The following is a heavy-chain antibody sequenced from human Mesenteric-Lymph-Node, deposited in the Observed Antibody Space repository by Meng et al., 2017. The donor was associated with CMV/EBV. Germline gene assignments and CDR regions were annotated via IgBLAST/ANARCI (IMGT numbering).Heavy chain of an antibody. V-gene: IGHV3-7*01. Sequence: GESLKISCATSGSTFSNYYISWVRQAPGKGLEWVANIKEDGSESNYVDSVKGRFIISRDNAKNSVSLQMNSLRGDDTAVYYCARWGGLTTVTPFWGQGTLVTVSS. J-gene: IGHJ4*02. CDR3: ARWGGLTTVTPF. D-gene: IGHD4-17*01. CDR1: GSTFSNYY. CDR2: IKEDGSES.